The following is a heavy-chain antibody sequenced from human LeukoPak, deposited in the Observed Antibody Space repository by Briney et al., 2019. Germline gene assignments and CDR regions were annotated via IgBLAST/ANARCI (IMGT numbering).Heavy chain of an antibody. J-gene: IGHJ4*02. D-gene: IGHD5-18*01. Sequence: GGSLRLSCAASGFTFSNAWMSWVRQAPGKGLEWVGRIKSKTDGGTTDYAAPVKGRFTISRDDSKNTLYLQMNSLRAEDTAVYYCARDKGLWIQLWTYLNWGQGTLVTVSS. CDR1: GFTFSNAW. CDR2: IKSKTDGGTT. V-gene: IGHV3-15*01. CDR3: ARDKGLWIQLWTYLN.